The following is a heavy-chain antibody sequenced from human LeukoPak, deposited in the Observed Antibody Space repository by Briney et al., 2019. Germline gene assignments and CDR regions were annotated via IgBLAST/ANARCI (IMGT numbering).Heavy chain of an antibody. Sequence: SETLSLTCAVYGGSSSGYYWSWIRQPPGKGLEWIGEINHSGSTNYNPSLKSRVTISVDTSKNQFSLKLSSVTAADTAVYYCARVPLAAPSDWFDSWGQGTLVTVSS. D-gene: IGHD6-13*01. J-gene: IGHJ5*01. CDR3: ARVPLAAPSDWFDS. V-gene: IGHV4-34*01. CDR1: GGSSSGYY. CDR2: INHSGST.